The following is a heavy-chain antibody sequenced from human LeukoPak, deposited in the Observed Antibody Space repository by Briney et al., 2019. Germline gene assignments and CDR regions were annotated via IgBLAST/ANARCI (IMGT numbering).Heavy chain of an antibody. CDR2: IYTSGST. J-gene: IGHJ3*02. CDR1: GGSISSYY. D-gene: IGHD5-24*01. Sequence: SETLSLTCTVSGGSISSYYWSWIRQPAGKGLEWIGRIYTSGSTNYNPSLKSRVTMSVDTSKNQFSLKLSSVTAADMAVYYCARSPLGHRGKERWLQSGAFDIWGQGTMVTVSS. V-gene: IGHV4-4*07. CDR3: ARSPLGHRGKERWLQSGAFDI.